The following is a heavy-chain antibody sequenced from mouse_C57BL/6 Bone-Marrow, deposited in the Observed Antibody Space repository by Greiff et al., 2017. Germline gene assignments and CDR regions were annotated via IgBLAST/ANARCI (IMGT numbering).Heavy chain of an antibody. CDR1: GYTFTSYW. Sequence: QVQLQQPGAELVMPGASVKLSCKASGYTFTSYWMHWVKQRPGQGLEWIGEIDPSDSYTNYNQKFKGKSTLTVDKSSSTAYMQLSSLTSEDSAVYYCAREGTTVDWYCDVWGTGTTVTVSS. V-gene: IGHV1-69*01. D-gene: IGHD1-1*01. CDR3: AREGTTVDWYCDV. J-gene: IGHJ1*03. CDR2: IDPSDSYT.